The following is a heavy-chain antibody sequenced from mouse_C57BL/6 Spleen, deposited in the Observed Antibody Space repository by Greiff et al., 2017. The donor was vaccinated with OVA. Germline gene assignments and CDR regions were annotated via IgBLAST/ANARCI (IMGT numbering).Heavy chain of an antibody. CDR2: ISYDGSN. CDR3: AREDYDGFAY. D-gene: IGHD2-4*01. V-gene: IGHV3-6*01. CDR1: GYSITSGYY. Sequence: EVQLQESGPGLVKPSQSLSLTCSVTGYSITSGYYWNWIRQFPGNKLEWMGYISYDGSNNYNPSLKNRISITRDTSKNQFFLKLNSVTTEDTATYYCAREDYDGFAYWGQGTLVTVSA. J-gene: IGHJ3*01.